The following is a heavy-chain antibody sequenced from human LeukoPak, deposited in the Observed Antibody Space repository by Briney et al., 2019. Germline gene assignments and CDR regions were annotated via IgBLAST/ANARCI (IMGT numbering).Heavy chain of an antibody. CDR2: IKGDESAR. CDR1: GFTFSTYW. V-gene: IGHV3-7*01. Sequence: GGSLRLSCAASGFTFSTYWMAWVRQAPGKGLEWVANIKGDESARHQADSVKGRFTISRDNAKKSVYLQMSSLRGEDTAVYYCARDVGGSLDYWGQGTLVAVSS. CDR3: ARDVGGSLDY. D-gene: IGHD1-26*01. J-gene: IGHJ4*02.